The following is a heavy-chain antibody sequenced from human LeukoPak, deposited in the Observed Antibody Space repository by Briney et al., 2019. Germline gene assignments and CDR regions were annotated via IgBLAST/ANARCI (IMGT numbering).Heavy chain of an antibody. J-gene: IGHJ4*02. CDR2: ISGSGGST. CDR3: AKDLSGWETLQRDFDY. CDR1: GFTFSSYA. V-gene: IGHV3-23*01. D-gene: IGHD1-26*01. Sequence: PGGSLRLSCAASGFTFSSYAMSWVRQAPGKGLEWVSAISGSGGSTYYAGSVKGRFTISRDNSKNTLYLQMNSLRAEDTAVYYCAKDLSGWETLQRDFDYWGQGTLVTVSS.